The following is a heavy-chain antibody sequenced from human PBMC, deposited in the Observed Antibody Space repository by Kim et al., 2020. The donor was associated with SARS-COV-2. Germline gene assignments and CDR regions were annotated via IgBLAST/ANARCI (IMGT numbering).Heavy chain of an antibody. J-gene: IGHJ4*02. CDR1: GFTFSSYG. CDR3: ATTDDILTGYPQGELGGLGY. CDR2: IWYDGSNK. D-gene: IGHD3-9*01. V-gene: IGHV3-33*01. Sequence: GGSLRLSCAASGFTFSSYGMHWVRQAPGKGLEWVAVIWYDGSNKYYADSVKGRFTISRDNSKNTLYLQMNSLRAEDTAVYYCATTDDILTGYPQGELGGLGYWGQGTLVTVSS.